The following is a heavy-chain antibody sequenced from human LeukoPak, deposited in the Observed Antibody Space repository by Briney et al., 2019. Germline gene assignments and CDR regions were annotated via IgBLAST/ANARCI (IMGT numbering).Heavy chain of an antibody. V-gene: IGHV3-7*01. CDR2: IKQDGNEK. CDR1: GFTFSSYW. J-gene: IGHJ4*02. Sequence: GGSLRLSCAASGFTFSSYWMNWVRQAPGKGLEWVANIKQDGNEKYYVDSVKGRFTISRDNAKNSLYLQMNSLRAEDTAVYYCARVLAVAGSLRVLPGNYWGQGTLVTVSS. D-gene: IGHD6-19*01. CDR3: ARVLAVAGSLRVLPGNY.